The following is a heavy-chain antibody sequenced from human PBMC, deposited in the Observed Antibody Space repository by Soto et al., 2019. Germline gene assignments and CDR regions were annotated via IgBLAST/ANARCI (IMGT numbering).Heavy chain of an antibody. J-gene: IGHJ4*02. D-gene: IGHD1-1*01. V-gene: IGHV4-59*01. CDR1: GGSISSYY. Sequence: QVQLQESGPGLVKPSETLSLTCTVSGGSISSYYWSWIRQPPGKGLEWIGYIYYSGSTNYNPSLKSRVTISVDTSKNQFSLKLSSVTAADTAVYYCARAWNDVIYLDYWGQGTLVTVSS. CDR3: ARAWNDVIYLDY. CDR2: IYYSGST.